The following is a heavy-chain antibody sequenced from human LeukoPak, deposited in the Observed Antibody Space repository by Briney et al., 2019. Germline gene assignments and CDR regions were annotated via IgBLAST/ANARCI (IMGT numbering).Heavy chain of an antibody. CDR3: ARGSLTLVVRGDASDI. CDR2: INPNSGGT. D-gene: IGHD6-13*01. V-gene: IGHV1-2*02. Sequence: ASVKVSCKASGYTFTGYYMHWVRQAPGPGLEWMGWINPNSGGTNYAQKFQGRVTMTRDTSISTAYMELSRLRSDDTAVYYCARGSLTLVVRGDASDIWGQGTMVTVSS. J-gene: IGHJ3*02. CDR1: GYTFTGYY.